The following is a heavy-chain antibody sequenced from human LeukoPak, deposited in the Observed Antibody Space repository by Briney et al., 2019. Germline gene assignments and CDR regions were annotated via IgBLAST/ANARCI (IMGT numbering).Heavy chain of an antibody. Sequence: PGGSLRLSCAASGFTFSSYWMSWVRQAPGKGLEWVANIKQDGSEKYYVDSVKGRFTISRDNSKNTLYLQMNSLRVEDTAVYYCATLPYYYDSSGSYYFDYWGQGTLVTVSS. CDR3: ATLPYYYDSSGSYYFDY. CDR2: IKQDGSEK. V-gene: IGHV3-7*01. CDR1: GFTFSSYW. J-gene: IGHJ4*02. D-gene: IGHD3-22*01.